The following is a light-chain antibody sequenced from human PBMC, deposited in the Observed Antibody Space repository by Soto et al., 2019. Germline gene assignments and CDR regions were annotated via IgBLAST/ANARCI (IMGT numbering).Light chain of an antibody. V-gene: IGLV1-51*02. CDR3: GTWDSSLSAAYV. J-gene: IGLJ1*01. CDR1: SSNIGNNY. CDR2: ENN. Sequence: QSVLTQPPSVSAAPGQKVTISCSGSSSNIGNNYVSWYQQLPGTAPKLLIYENNKRPSGIPDLFSGSKSGTSATLGITGLQTGDEADYYCGTWDSSLSAAYVFGTGTKVTVL.